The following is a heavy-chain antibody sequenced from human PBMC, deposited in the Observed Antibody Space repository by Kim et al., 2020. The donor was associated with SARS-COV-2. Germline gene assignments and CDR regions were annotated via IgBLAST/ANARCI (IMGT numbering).Heavy chain of an antibody. D-gene: IGHD2-15*01. J-gene: IGHJ4*02. CDR2: ISGSGNSA. Sequence: GGSLRLSCAASGFTFGSYALTWVRQGPGKGLEWVATISGSGNSAYYADSVKGRFTISRDTSKNTVYLQMNSLRADDTAVYHCAKDRDSIDWHFDYWGQGTLVSVST. CDR1: GFTFGSYA. CDR3: AKDRDSIDWHFDY. V-gene: IGHV3-23*01.